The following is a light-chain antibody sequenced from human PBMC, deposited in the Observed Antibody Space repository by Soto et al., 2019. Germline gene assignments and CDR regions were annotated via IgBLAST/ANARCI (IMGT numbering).Light chain of an antibody. CDR1: QSVSTNN. CDR2: GAS. CDR3: QQYGSSPPT. J-gene: IGKJ1*01. Sequence: EIVLTQSPGTLALSPGVRAILSCRVSQSVSTNNLAWYQRKPGQAPRLLIYGASSRATDIPARFSGSGSGTDFTLTITRLEPEDFAVYYCQQYGSSPPTFGQGTKVEIK. V-gene: IGKV3-20*01.